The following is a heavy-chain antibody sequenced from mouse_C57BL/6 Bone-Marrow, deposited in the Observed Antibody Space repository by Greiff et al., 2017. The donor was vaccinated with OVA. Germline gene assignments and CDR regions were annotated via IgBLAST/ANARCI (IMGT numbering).Heavy chain of an antibody. Sequence: VQLQQSGAELVRPGASVTLSCKASGYTFTDYEMHWVKQTPVHGLEWIGAIDPETGGTAYNQKFKGKAILTADKSSSTAYMELRSLTSEDSAVYYCTRGTVVRDFDVWGTGTTVTVSS. D-gene: IGHD1-1*01. V-gene: IGHV1-15*01. CDR1: GYTFTDYE. CDR2: IDPETGGT. J-gene: IGHJ1*03. CDR3: TRGTVVRDFDV.